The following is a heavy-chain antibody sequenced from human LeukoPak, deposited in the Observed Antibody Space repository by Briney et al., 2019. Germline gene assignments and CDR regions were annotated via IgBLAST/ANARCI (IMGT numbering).Heavy chain of an antibody. CDR1: GFXFSSYA. Sequence: GGSLRLSCVASGFXFSSYAISWVRQAPGKGLEWVSDISGGGATTFYADSVKGRFTISRDNSKNTLYLQLSILRAEDTAVYYCAKSTGYSTTGRDFDSWGRGTLVTVSS. V-gene: IGHV3-23*01. CDR3: AKSTGYSTTGRDFDS. D-gene: IGHD6-13*01. CDR2: ISGGGATT. J-gene: IGHJ4*02.